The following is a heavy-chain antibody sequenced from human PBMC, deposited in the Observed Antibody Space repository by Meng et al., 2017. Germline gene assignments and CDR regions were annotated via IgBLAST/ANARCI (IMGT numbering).Heavy chain of an antibody. V-gene: IGHV3-7*01. CDR2: IKHDGSET. D-gene: IGHD2-15*01. Sequence: GESLKISCVASGFTFSSYWMSWVRQAPGKGLEWVANIKHDGSETYYVNSMKGRFTISRDNNKNSLYLQMNSLRAEDTAVYYCARLVLVPLGGYCRGGSCPFDYWGQGTLVTVSS. J-gene: IGHJ4*02. CDR3: ARLVLVPLGGYCRGGSCPFDY. CDR1: GFTFSSYW.